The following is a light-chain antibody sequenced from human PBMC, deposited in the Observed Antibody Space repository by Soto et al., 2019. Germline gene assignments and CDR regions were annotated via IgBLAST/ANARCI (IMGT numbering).Light chain of an antibody. V-gene: IGKV3-20*01. J-gene: IGKJ1*01. CDR2: DAS. CDR3: EQYDNQQWT. Sequence: EIVLTQSPGTLSSSPGGRATLSCRASQNVRDSHLAWFQQKPGQAPRLLIYDASRRATGIPDRFSGSGSGTEFTLTISRLEPEDFAVYYCEQYDNQQWTFGQGTKVEIK. CDR1: QNVRDSH.